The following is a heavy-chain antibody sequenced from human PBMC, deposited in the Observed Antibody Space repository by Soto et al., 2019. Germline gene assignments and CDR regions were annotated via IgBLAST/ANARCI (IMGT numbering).Heavy chain of an antibody. V-gene: IGHV3-48*03. Sequence: GGSLRLSCAASGFTFRSYEMNWVRQAPGKGLEWVSYISSSGDTIYYADSVKGRFTISRDNAKNSLYLQMNSPRAEDTAVYYCARAYYYESSGYEYYFDYWGQGTLVTVSS. CDR2: ISSSGDTI. CDR3: ARAYYYESSGYEYYFDY. D-gene: IGHD3-22*01. CDR1: GFTFRSYE. J-gene: IGHJ4*02.